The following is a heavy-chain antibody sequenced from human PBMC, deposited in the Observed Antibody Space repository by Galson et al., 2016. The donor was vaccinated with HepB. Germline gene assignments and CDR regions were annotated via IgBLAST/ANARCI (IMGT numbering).Heavy chain of an antibody. Sequence: SLRLSCAASGFTFGDYGMHWVRQAPGKGLEWVAVIWYNGSKKLYADSVKGRFSISRDNSKNTLFLQMNSLRAEDTAVYYCARDHHWLVTFYYYGMDVWGQGTTVIVSS. CDR3: ARDHHWLVTFYYYGMDV. V-gene: IGHV3-33*01. J-gene: IGHJ6*02. D-gene: IGHD6-19*01. CDR2: IWYNGSKK. CDR1: GFTFGDYG.